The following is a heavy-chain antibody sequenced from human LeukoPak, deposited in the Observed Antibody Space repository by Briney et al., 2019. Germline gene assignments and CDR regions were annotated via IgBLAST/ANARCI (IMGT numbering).Heavy chain of an antibody. V-gene: IGHV3-23*01. CDR2: ISGSGDTK. J-gene: IGHJ4*02. CDR3: AKDLNTYYDILTGYLTDY. CDR1: GFTFSSYA. D-gene: IGHD3-9*01. Sequence: GGSLRLSCAASGFTFSSYAMSWVRQAPGKGLEWVSAISGSGDTKHYADSVKGRFTISRDNSKNTLYLQMNSLRAEDTAVYYCAKDLNTYYDILTGYLTDYWGQETLVTVSS.